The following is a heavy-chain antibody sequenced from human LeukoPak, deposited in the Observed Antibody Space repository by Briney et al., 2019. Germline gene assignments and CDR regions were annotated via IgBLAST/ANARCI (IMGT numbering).Heavy chain of an antibody. D-gene: IGHD3-22*01. Sequence: GSLRLSCAASGFTFSSYGMHWVRQAPGKGLEWVTFIRFDGSYEDYADSVKGRFTISRDNSKNTLYLQMNSLRAEDTAVYYCAKVSQYYYDSSGYFDYWGQGTLVTVSS. CDR2: IRFDGSYE. CDR1: GFTFSSYG. CDR3: AKVSQYYYDSSGYFDY. J-gene: IGHJ4*02. V-gene: IGHV3-30*02.